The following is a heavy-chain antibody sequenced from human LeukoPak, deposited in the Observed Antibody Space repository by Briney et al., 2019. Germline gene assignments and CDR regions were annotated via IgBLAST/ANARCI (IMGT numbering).Heavy chain of an antibody. J-gene: IGHJ6*02. Sequence: SETLSLTCTVSGGSISSYYWSWIRQPPGKGLEWIGYIYYSGSTNYNPSLKSRVTISVDTSKNQFSLKLSSVTAADTAVYYCARESITMVRDHYYSYGMDVGGQGTTVTVSS. V-gene: IGHV4-59*01. CDR2: IYYSGST. CDR1: GGSISSYY. CDR3: ARESITMVRDHYYSYGMDV. D-gene: IGHD3-10*01.